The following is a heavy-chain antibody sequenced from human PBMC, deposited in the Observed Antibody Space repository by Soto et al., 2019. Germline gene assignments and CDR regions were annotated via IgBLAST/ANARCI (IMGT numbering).Heavy chain of an antibody. CDR1: GYTFTSFG. CDR3: AKDGYGNNDGDALHI. Sequence: QGQLVQSGAEVKKPGASVKVSCKASGYTFTSFGITWVRQAPGQGLEWMGWISTYNGKANYAQKLQGRVTVTRDTSTNPAYMELRSLRSDDTAVYYCAKDGYGNNDGDALHIWGQGTIVTVSS. J-gene: IGHJ3*02. V-gene: IGHV1-18*04. CDR2: ISTYNGKA. D-gene: IGHD4-4*01.